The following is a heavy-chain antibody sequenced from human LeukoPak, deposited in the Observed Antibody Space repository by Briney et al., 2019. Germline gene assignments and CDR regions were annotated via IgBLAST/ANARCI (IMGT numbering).Heavy chain of an antibody. D-gene: IGHD5-24*01. Sequence: GGSLRLSCTASGFPFQSYWMNWVRQAPGKGLELVANINADGSDKYFMDSVKGRFSISRDNSKNTLYLQMNSLRAEDTAVYYCARDPPWPLEMATTFQKNVEEPWGDAFDIWGQGTMVTVSS. V-gene: IGHV3-7*01. CDR2: INADGSDK. CDR3: ARDPPWPLEMATTFQKNVEEPWGDAFDI. CDR1: GFPFQSYW. J-gene: IGHJ3*02.